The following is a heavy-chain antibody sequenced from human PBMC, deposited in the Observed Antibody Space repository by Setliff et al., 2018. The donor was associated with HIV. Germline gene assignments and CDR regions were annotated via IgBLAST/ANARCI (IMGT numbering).Heavy chain of an antibody. CDR2: INAESGDT. J-gene: IGHJ4*02. Sequence: ASVKVSCKASGYTFTDYYIQWVRQAPGQGLEWMGWINAESGDTNYAEKFLGRVTMTRKTSINTAYMELTRLKSHDTAVYYCAREKYFLEWFPDSWGQGTLVTVSS. D-gene: IGHD3-3*01. CDR3: AREKYFLEWFPDS. V-gene: IGHV1-2*02. CDR1: GYTFTDYY.